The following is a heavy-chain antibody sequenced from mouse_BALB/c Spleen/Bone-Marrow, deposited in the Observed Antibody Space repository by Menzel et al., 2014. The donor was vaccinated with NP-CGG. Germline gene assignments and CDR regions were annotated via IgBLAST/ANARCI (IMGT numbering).Heavy chain of an antibody. CDR2: IDPANGNT. CDR1: GFNIKDTY. CDR3: ASDWFAY. J-gene: IGHJ3*01. Sequence: VQLQQSGAELVKPGASVKLSCTASGFNIKDTYMHWVKQRPEQGLEWIGRIDPANGNTKYDPKFQGKATITADTSSNTAHLHLSSLTSEDTAVYYCASDWFAYWGQGTLVTVSA. V-gene: IGHV14-3*02.